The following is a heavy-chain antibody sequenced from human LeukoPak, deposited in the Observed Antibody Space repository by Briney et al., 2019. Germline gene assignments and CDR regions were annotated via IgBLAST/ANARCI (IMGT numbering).Heavy chain of an antibody. J-gene: IGHJ4*02. Sequence: GGSLRLPCAASGFTFSSYGMHWVRQAPGKGLEWVAFIRYDGSNKYYADSVKGRFTISRDNSKNTLYLQMNSLRAEDTAVFYCAKDRDYDFWSGYGDYWGQGTLVTVSS. V-gene: IGHV3-30*02. CDR3: AKDRDYDFWSGYGDY. CDR2: IRYDGSNK. D-gene: IGHD3-3*01. CDR1: GFTFSSYG.